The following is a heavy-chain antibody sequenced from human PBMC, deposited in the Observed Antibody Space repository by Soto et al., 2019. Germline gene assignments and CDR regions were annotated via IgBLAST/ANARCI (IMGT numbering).Heavy chain of an antibody. Sequence: PGGSLRLSWAATGFTFNMHAISWVRQAQGKVLEWVSTIVSTDMFYADSGKSRFTISRDNSNNILFLQLSSLRADDTAVYFCAKDHFKGNGVFEGFDVWGRGTMVTVSS. CDR3: AKDHFKGNGVFEGFDV. V-gene: IGHV3-23*01. CDR2: IVSTDM. J-gene: IGHJ3*01. CDR1: GFTFNMHA. D-gene: IGHD2-8*01.